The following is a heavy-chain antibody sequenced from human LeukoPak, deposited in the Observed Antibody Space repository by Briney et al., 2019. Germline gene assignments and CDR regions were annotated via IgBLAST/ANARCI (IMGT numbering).Heavy chain of an antibody. CDR3: ATEMATAIDY. Sequence: SETLSLTCAVYGGSFSGYYWSWIRQPPGKGLEWIGEINHSGSTNYNPSLKSGVTLSVDTSKNQFSLKLSSVTAADTAVYYCATEMATAIDYWGQGTLVTVSS. CDR2: INHSGST. V-gene: IGHV4-34*01. CDR1: GGSFSGYY. D-gene: IGHD5-24*01. J-gene: IGHJ4*02.